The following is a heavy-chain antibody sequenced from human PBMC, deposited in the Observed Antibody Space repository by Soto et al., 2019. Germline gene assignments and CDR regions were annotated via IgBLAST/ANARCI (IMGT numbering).Heavy chain of an antibody. D-gene: IGHD1-1*01. Sequence: GGSLRLSCAASGFTFSSYAMSWVRQAPGKGLEWVSAISGSGGSTYYADSVKGRFTISRDNSKNTLYLQMNSLRAEDTAVYYCAKSRDGYNFNEVDPFDIWGQGTMVTVSS. CDR1: GFTFSSYA. CDR2: ISGSGGST. CDR3: AKSRDGYNFNEVDPFDI. J-gene: IGHJ3*02. V-gene: IGHV3-23*01.